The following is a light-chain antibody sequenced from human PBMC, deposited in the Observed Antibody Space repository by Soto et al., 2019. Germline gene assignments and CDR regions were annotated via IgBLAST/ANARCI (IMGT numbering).Light chain of an antibody. J-gene: IGKJ4*01. Sequence: EIVMTQSPATLSVSPGERAILSCRASQSVSSNLAWYQQKPGQAPRLLIYGTYIRATGIPARFSCSGSGTEFTLTISSLQSEDFAVYYCQQYNNWPPLTFGGGTKVEIK. CDR1: QSVSSN. CDR3: QQYNNWPPLT. V-gene: IGKV3D-15*01. CDR2: GTY.